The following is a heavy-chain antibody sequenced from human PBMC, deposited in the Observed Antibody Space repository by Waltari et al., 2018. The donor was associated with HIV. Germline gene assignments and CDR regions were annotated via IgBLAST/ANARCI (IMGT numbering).Heavy chain of an antibody. J-gene: IGHJ6*02. CDR2: INAGNGNT. Sequence: QVQLVQSGAEVKKPGASVKVSCKASGYNFTSYAMHWGRQAPGQRLEGMGLINAGNGNTKYSQKFQGRVTITRYTSASTAYVDLSSLRSEYTAVYYCASNEMATITNYYYGMDVWCQGTTVTVSS. CDR3: ASNEMATITNYYYGMDV. V-gene: IGHV1-3*01. D-gene: IGHD5-12*01. CDR1: GYNFTSYA.